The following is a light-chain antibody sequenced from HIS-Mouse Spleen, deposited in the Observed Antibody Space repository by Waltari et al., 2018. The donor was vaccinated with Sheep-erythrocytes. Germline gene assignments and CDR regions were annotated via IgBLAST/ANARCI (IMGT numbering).Light chain of an antibody. CDR1: SSAVGGYNH. V-gene: IGLV2-11*01. J-gene: IGLJ1*01. Sequence: QSALTQPRSVSGSPGQSLTISCTGTSSAVGGYNHVSWYHQHPGKAPQLMIYDVSKRPSGVPDRFSGSKSGNTASLTISGLQAEDEADYYCCSYAGSYNHVFATGTKVTVL. CDR2: DVS. CDR3: CSYAGSYNHV.